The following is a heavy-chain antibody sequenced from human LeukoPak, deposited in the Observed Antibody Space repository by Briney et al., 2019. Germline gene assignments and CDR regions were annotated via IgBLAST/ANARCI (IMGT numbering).Heavy chain of an antibody. Sequence: ASVKVSCRTSGYPFVGYFIHWVRQAPGQGFQWMGRINSNSGGTEYEPSFQGRVTMTRDTSISTAYVEVSTLISDDTAVYYCARDLSSTPNWEFDYWGQGTQVTVSS. D-gene: IGHD1-26*01. CDR3: ARDLSSTPNWEFDY. V-gene: IGHV1-2*06. CDR2: INSNSGGT. J-gene: IGHJ4*02. CDR1: GYPFVGYF.